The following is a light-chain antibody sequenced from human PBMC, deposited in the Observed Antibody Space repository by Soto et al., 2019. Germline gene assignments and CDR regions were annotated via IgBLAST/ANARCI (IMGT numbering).Light chain of an antibody. J-gene: IGKJ4*01. Sequence: EIVLTQSPGTLSLSPGERATLSFSASQSVISNNLAWYRHKPGHVTRLLIYCSSNRASGIPDRFSGSVSGTDFTLSISRLEPEDFAVYYCKQYGNSPLTFGGGTKVDIK. CDR2: CSS. CDR1: QSVISNN. CDR3: KQYGNSPLT. V-gene: IGKV3-20*01.